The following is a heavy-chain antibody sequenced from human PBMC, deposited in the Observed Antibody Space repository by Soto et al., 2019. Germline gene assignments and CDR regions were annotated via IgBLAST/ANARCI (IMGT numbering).Heavy chain of an antibody. Sequence: QVQLVQSGAEVKKPGSSVKVSCKASGGTFSSYAISWVRQAPGQGLEWMGGIIPIFGTANYAQKFQGRDTITADKSTSTAYMELSSLRSEDTAVYYCAGTVTTVTYYYYYYGMDVWGQGTTVTVSS. J-gene: IGHJ6*02. D-gene: IGHD4-4*01. CDR1: GGTFSSYA. CDR3: AGTVTTVTYYYYYYGMDV. V-gene: IGHV1-69*06. CDR2: IIPIFGTA.